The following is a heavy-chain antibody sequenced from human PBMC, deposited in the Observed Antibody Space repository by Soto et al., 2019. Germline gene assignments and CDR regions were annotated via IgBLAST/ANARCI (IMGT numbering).Heavy chain of an antibody. V-gene: IGHV3-23*01. CDR1: GFTFSSYA. J-gene: IGHJ4*02. CDR2: ISGSGGST. Sequence: GGSLRLSCAASGFTFSSYAMSWVRQAPGKGLEWVSAISGSGGSTYYADSVKGRFTTSSDNSKNTLYLQMNSLRAEDTAVYYCATDITMVRGVIGYWGQGTLVTVSS. D-gene: IGHD3-10*01. CDR3: ATDITMVRGVIGY.